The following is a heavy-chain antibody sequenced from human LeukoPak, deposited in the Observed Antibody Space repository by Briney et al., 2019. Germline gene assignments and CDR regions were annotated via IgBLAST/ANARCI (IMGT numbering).Heavy chain of an antibody. V-gene: IGHV4-59*01. CDR3: ARGEDY. Sequence: PSATLSLTCSVSGGSFSGYYWSWIRQPPGKGLEWIGYIYYSGSTNYNPSLKSRVTISVDTSKNQFSLKLSSVTAADTAVYYCARGEDYWGQGTLVTVSS. J-gene: IGHJ4*02. D-gene: IGHD1-26*01. CDR2: IYYSGST. CDR1: GGSFSGYY.